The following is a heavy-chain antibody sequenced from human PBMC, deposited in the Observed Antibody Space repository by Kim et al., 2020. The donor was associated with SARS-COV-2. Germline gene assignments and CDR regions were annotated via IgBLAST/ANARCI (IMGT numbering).Heavy chain of an antibody. CDR1: SGSISSGGHY. J-gene: IGHJ5*01. CDR2: IYHSGGT. CDR3: AGVTRKVTDAGEIVNW. V-gene: IGHV4-61*08. Sequence: SETLSLTCTVSSGSISSGGHYWGWIRQPPGKGREWIGYIYHSGGTNHSPSLTSRATISVDASENQYSLKQTSVTAAHTAVYFGAGVTRKVTDAGEIVNW. D-gene: IGHD3-22*01.